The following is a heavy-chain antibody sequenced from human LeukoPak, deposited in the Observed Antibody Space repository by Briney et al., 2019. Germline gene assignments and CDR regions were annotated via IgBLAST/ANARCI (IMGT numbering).Heavy chain of an antibody. V-gene: IGHV3-74*01. Sequence: GGSLTLSCAASGFTFRSYWMHWVRQAPGKGLVWVSRINSDGSSTSYADSVKGRFTISRDNAKNTLYLQMNSLRAEDTAVYYCARVHYDFWSGWEGGAFDIWGQGTMVTVSS. D-gene: IGHD3-3*01. CDR2: INSDGSST. J-gene: IGHJ3*02. CDR1: GFTFRSYW. CDR3: ARVHYDFWSGWEGGAFDI.